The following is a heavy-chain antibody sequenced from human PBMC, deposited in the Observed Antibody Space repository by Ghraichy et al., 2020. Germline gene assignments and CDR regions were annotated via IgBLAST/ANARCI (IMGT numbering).Heavy chain of an antibody. CDR3: SRALSAMPFDY. D-gene: IGHD2-2*01. V-gene: IGHV3-49*04. Sequence: GGSLRLSCTGSGFTFGDYLMSWVRQAPGKGLEWVGLIRSKASGATTEYAASVKGRFTISRDDSKSIASLQMSSLKTEDTAVYYCSRALSAMPFDYWGQGTLVTVSS. J-gene: IGHJ4*02. CDR1: GFTFGDYL. CDR2: IRSKASGATT.